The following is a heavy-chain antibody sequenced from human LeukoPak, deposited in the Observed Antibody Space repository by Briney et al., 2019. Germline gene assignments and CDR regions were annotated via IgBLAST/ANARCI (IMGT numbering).Heavy chain of an antibody. J-gene: IGHJ3*02. CDR1: GYAFTSYD. D-gene: IGHD3-10*01. V-gene: IGHV1-8*03. CDR3: ATRSPLLWFGESPDAFDI. Sequence: ASVKVSCKASGYAFTSYDINWVRQATGQGLEWMGWMNPNSGNTGYAQKFQGRVIITRNTSISTAYMELSSLRSEDTAVYYCATRSPLLWFGESPDAFDIWGQGTMVTVSS. CDR2: MNPNSGNT.